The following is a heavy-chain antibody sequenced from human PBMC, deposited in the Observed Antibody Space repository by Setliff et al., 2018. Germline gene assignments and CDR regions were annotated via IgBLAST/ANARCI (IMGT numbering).Heavy chain of an antibody. Sequence: SETLSLTCAVYGGSFSGYYWSWIRQPPGKGLEWIGEINHSASANYNPSLKSRVTISVDASKNQLSLNLRSVTAADTAVYYCARAISGWYSAHYYYMDVWGKGTTVTVSS. CDR3: ARAISGWYSAHYYYMDV. D-gene: IGHD6-19*01. V-gene: IGHV4-34*01. J-gene: IGHJ6*03. CDR1: GGSFSGYY. CDR2: INHSASA.